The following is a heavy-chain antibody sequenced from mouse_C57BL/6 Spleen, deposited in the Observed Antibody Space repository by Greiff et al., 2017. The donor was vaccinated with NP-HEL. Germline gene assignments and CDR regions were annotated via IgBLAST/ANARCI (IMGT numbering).Heavy chain of an antibody. J-gene: IGHJ4*01. Sequence: VQLQQPGAELVMPEASVKLSCKASGYTFTSYWMHWVKQRPGQGLEWIGEIDPSDSYTNYNQKFKGKSTLTVDKSSSTAYMQLSSLTSEDSAVYYCARRGYYYGSSLYYAMDYWGQGTSVTVSS. CDR1: GYTFTSYW. D-gene: IGHD1-1*01. CDR3: ARRGYYYGSSLYYAMDY. CDR2: IDPSDSYT. V-gene: IGHV1-69*01.